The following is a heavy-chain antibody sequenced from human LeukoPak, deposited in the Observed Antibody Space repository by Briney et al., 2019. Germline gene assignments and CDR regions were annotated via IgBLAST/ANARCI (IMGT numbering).Heavy chain of an antibody. J-gene: IGHJ4*02. CDR2: INAGNGDT. CDR3: ARGEYTYGYWGYFDY. D-gene: IGHD5-18*01. V-gene: IGHV1-3*01. Sequence: GASVKVSCKASGYTFTSYAMHWVRQAPGQRLEWMGWINAGNGDTKYSQKFQGRVIITRDTSASTAYMELSSLKSEDTAVYYCARGEYTYGYWGYFDYWGQGTLVTVSS. CDR1: GYTFTSYA.